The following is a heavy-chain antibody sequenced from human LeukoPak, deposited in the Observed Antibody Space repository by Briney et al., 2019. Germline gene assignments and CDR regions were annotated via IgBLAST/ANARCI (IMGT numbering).Heavy chain of an antibody. CDR1: GFTFNEYA. V-gene: IGHV3-23*01. CDR2: ITNSGGDT. D-gene: IGHD3-10*01. CDR3: AKGSRSSRPYYFDF. Sequence: GGSLRLSCAASGFTFNEYAMSWVRQAPGKGLEWVSAITNSGGDTYHADSVRGRFTISRDNSKNTLYLQMNSLRAEDAAVYYCAKGSRSSRPYYFDFGGQGILVTVSS. J-gene: IGHJ4*02.